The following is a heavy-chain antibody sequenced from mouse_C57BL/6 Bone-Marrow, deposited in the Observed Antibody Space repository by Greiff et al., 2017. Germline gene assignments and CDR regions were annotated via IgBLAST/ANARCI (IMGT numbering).Heavy chain of an antibody. CDR2: INPSNGGT. D-gene: IGHD1-1*01. J-gene: IGHJ4*01. V-gene: IGHV1-53*01. CDR3: ARRSGDYYSSSYEAMDY. Sequence: QVQLQQPGTELVKPGASVKLSCKASGYTFTSYWMHWVKQRPGQGLEWIGNINPSNGGTNYNEKFKSKDTLTVDKSSSTAYMQLSSLTSEDSAVYYCARRSGDYYSSSYEAMDYWGQGTSVTVSS. CDR1: GYTFTSYW.